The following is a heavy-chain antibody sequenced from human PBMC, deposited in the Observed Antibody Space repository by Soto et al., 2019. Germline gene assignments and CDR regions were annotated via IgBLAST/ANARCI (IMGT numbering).Heavy chain of an antibody. CDR1: GFTFSNYG. J-gene: IGHJ5*02. CDR3: AKDRPVNARSGSLSS. V-gene: IGHV3-30*18. CDR2: ISHDGSKK. D-gene: IGHD1-26*01. Sequence: PGGSLRLSCAASGFTFSNYGMHWVRQAPGKGLEWVALISHDGSKKYYADAMEGRFTFSRDNSKNTLYLQMNSLRPEDTAVYYCAKDRPVNARSGSLSSWGQGALVTVSS.